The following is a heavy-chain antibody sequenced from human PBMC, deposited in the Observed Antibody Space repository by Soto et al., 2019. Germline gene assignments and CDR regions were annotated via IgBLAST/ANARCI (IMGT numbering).Heavy chain of an antibody. CDR2: FYHSGSI. CDR1: GGSISSGGYS. Sequence: SETLSLTCAVSGGSISSGGYSWSWIRQPPGRGLEWIGYFYHSGSIFYSENIYYNPSLKSRVTISVDRSKNQFSLKVNSVTAADTAVYYCARSIFYDSGPAHYYYYAMDVWGQGATVTVS. V-gene: IGHV4-30-4*07. CDR3: ARSIFYDSGPAHYYYYAMDV. J-gene: IGHJ6*02. D-gene: IGHD3-22*01.